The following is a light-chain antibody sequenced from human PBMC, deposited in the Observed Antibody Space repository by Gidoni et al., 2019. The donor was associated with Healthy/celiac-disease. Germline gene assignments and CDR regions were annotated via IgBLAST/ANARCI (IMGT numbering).Light chain of an antibody. Sequence: EIVLTQSPGTLSLSPGESATLSCRASQSVSSSYLAWYQQKPGQAPRLLIYGASSRATGIPDRFSGSGSGTDFTLTISRLEPEDFAVYYCQRYGSSPPNTFGQGTKLEIK. CDR3: QRYGSSPPNT. CDR2: GAS. J-gene: IGKJ2*01. CDR1: QSVSSSY. V-gene: IGKV3-20*01.